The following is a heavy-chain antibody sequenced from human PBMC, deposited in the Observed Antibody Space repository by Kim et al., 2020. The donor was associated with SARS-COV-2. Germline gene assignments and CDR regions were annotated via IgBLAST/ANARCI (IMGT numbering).Heavy chain of an antibody. CDR1: GFTFSSFA. V-gene: IGHV3-30*04. CDR2: ISYDGSHE. J-gene: IGHJ3*01. CDR3: ARPPGDHLYALDL. D-gene: IGHD4-17*01. Sequence: GGSLRLSCAASGFTFSSFAMYWVRQAPGKGLEWVAVISYDGSHESYGNSVKGRFTISRDNAKATLFLQLNSLRAEDTAIYYCARPPGDHLYALDLWGQGTKVTVSA.